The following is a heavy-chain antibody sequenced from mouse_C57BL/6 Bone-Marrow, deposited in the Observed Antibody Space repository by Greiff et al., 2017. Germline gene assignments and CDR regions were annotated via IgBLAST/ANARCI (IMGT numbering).Heavy chain of an antibody. CDR1: GYTFTDYN. CDR2: INPNNGGT. Sequence: EVQLQQSGPELVKPGASVKIPCKASGYTFTDYNMDWVKQSHGKSLEWIGDINPNNGGTIYNQKFKGKATLTVDKSSSTTYMELRSLTSEDTAVYYCARSYCGSSPDWFAYWGQGTLVTVSA. V-gene: IGHV1-18*01. D-gene: IGHD1-1*01. CDR3: ARSYCGSSPDWFAY. J-gene: IGHJ3*01.